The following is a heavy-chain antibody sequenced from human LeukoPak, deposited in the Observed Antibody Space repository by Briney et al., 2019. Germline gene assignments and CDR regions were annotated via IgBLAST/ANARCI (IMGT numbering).Heavy chain of an antibody. Sequence: SETLSLTCTVSGGSISTYYWSWIRQPPGKGLEWIGYIYYSDTTYYNPSLTSRVTISLDTSNNEFSLRLTSVTAADTAVYYCARGYTADTFDIWGQGTMVTVSS. D-gene: IGHD2-21*02. CDR3: ARGYTADTFDI. CDR1: GGSISTYY. V-gene: IGHV4-59*01. J-gene: IGHJ3*02. CDR2: IYYSDTT.